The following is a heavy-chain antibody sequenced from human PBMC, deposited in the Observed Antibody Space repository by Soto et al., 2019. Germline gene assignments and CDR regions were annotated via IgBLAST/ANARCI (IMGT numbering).Heavy chain of an antibody. J-gene: IGHJ4*02. V-gene: IGHV1-2*02. CDR2: INPKSGGT. D-gene: IGHD3-3*01. CDR1: VYTFSEYY. Sequence: LKLSSKSCVYTFSEYYRHWVRPAPGQGPEWMGWINPKSGGTKYAQKTLARFTMTTDMSTSTACMDLIRLSSDDTAMYYCARNRWSSSVLFEDWAQGTQVTVPS. CDR3: ARNRWSSSVLFED.